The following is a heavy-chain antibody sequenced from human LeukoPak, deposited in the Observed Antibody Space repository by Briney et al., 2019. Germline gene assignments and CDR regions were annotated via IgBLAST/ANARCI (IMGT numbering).Heavy chain of an antibody. J-gene: IGHJ4*02. D-gene: IGHD3-16*01. CDR3: ARHEGILSLLYYFDY. CDR1: GGSISSYY. CDR2: IYYSGST. V-gene: IGHV4-59*08. Sequence: PSETLSLTCTVSGGSISSYYWSWIRQPPGKGLEWIGYIYYSGSTNYNPSLKSRVTISADTSKNQFSLKLSSVTAADTAVYYCARHEGILSLLYYFDYWGQGTLVTVSS.